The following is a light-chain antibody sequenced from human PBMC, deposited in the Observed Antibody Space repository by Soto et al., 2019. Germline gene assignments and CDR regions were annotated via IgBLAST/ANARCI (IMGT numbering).Light chain of an antibody. Sequence: DIQMTQSPSSLSASVGDRVTITCRASQSISSYLNWYQQKPGKAPKLLIYSASSLQSGVPSRFSGSGSGTAFTLTISSLQPEDFATYYCQQSYSIPITFGQGTRLEIK. CDR3: QQSYSIPIT. CDR1: QSISSY. V-gene: IGKV1-39*01. J-gene: IGKJ5*01. CDR2: SAS.